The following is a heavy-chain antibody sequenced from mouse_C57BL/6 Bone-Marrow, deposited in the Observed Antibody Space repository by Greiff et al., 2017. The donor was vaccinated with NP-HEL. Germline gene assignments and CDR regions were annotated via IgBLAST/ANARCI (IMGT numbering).Heavy chain of an antibody. Sequence: EVKLVESGGGLVQSGRSLRLSCATSGFTFSDFYMEWVRQAPGKGLEWIAASRNKANDYTTEYSASVKGRFIVSRDTSQSILYLQMNALRAEDTAIYYCARDARGIPGWFAYWGQGTLVTVSA. CDR1: GFTFSDFY. V-gene: IGHV7-1*01. CDR3: ARDARGIPGWFAY. J-gene: IGHJ3*01. CDR2: SRNKANDYTT.